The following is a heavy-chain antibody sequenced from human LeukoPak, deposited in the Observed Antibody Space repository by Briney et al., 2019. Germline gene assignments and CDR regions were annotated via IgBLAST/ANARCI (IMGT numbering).Heavy chain of an antibody. CDR1: GFTFSSYS. J-gene: IGHJ4*02. Sequence: GGSLRLSCAASGFTFSSYSMNWVRQAPGKGLEWVSSISSSSSYIYYADSVKGRFTISRDNAKNSLYLQMNSPRAEDTALYYCAKDFSSGYYYFDYWGQGTLVTVSS. D-gene: IGHD3-22*01. CDR2: ISSSSSYI. V-gene: IGHV3-21*04. CDR3: AKDFSSGYYYFDY.